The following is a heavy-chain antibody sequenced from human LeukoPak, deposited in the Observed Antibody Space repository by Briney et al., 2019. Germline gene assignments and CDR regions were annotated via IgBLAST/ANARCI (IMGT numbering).Heavy chain of an antibody. V-gene: IGHV1-69*06. D-gene: IGHD3-22*01. CDR3: ARDVLDYYDRSDYVT. Sequence: GASVKVSCKDSGGTFSNYAISWVRQAPGQGLEWMGGIIPMFGTANYAQKFQGRVTIIADKSTSTAHMELSSLKSEDTAAYYCARDVLDYYDRSDYVTWGQGTLVTVSS. J-gene: IGHJ4*02. CDR1: GGTFSNYA. CDR2: IIPMFGTA.